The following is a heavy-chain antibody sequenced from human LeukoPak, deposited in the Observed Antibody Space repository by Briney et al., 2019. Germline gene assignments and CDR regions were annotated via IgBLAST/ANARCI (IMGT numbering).Heavy chain of an antibody. J-gene: IGHJ4*02. V-gene: IGHV3-48*01. Sequence: PGGSLSLSCAASGFHFCTLAMNWLRQSPGKGLEWVSYISSTTGNIYYSHSVKGRFTVSRDDAKNSLYLQMNSLRAEDTAVYYCVRRRDYWGQGTLVIVSS. CDR3: VRRRDY. CDR1: GFHFCTLA. CDR2: ISSTTGNI.